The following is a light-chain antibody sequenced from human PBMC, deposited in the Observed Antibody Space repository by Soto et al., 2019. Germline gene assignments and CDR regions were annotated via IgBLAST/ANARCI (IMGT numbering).Light chain of an antibody. J-gene: IGLJ1*01. Sequence: QAVVTQPPSVSGAPGQRVTISCTGSSSNIGAGYDVHWYQQLPETAPKLLIYRNTNRPSGVPDRFSGSKSGTSASLAITGLQAEDEADYYCQSEDGSLTAVYVFGTGTKLTVL. CDR3: QSEDGSLTAVYV. CDR2: RNT. CDR1: SSNIGAGYD. V-gene: IGLV1-40*01.